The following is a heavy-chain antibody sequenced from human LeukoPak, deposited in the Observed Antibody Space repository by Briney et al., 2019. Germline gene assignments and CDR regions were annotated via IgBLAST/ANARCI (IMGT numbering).Heavy chain of an antibody. V-gene: IGHV4-30-2*01. CDR3: ARATLGVAPFDY. J-gene: IGHJ4*02. CDR1: GGSISSGGYS. CDR2: IYHSGST. D-gene: IGHD3-16*01. Sequence: SETLSLTCAVSGGSISSGGYSWSWIRQPPGKGLEWIGYIYHSGSTYYNPSLKSRVTISVDRSKNQFSLKLSSVTAADTAVYYCARATLGVAPFDYWGQGTLVTVSS.